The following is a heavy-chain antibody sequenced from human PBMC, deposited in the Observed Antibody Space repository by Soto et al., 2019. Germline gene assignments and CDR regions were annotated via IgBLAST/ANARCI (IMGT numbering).Heavy chain of an antibody. V-gene: IGHV3-53*01. D-gene: IGHD6-19*01. Sequence: GGSLRLSCAVSGLTVSRTQMSWVRQAPGKGLQWVSVIYSAGSTYYANAVKGRFTISRDISENTLYLQMNSLRGEDTAIYYCAKARQAQSHYYYGMDVWGQGTPVTVSS. CDR2: IYSAGST. CDR1: GLTVSRTQ. CDR3: AKARQAQSHYYYGMDV. J-gene: IGHJ6*02.